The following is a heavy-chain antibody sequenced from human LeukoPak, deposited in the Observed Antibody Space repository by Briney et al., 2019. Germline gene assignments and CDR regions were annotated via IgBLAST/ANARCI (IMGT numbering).Heavy chain of an antibody. V-gene: IGHV4-30-2*01. J-gene: IGHJ6*03. CDR1: GGSISSGGYS. CDR2: IYHSGST. D-gene: IGHD3-3*01. Sequence: SETLSLTCAVSGGSISSGGYSWSWVRQPPGKGLEWIGYIYHSGSTYYNPSLKSRVTISVDRSKNQFSLKLSSVTAEDTALYYCAKETYIWSGYYHYYYMDVWGKGTTVTVSS. CDR3: AKETYIWSGYYHYYYMDV.